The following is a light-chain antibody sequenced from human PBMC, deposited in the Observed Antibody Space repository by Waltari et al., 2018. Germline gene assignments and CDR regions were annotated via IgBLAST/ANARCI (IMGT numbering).Light chain of an antibody. Sequence: DIQMPQSPPSLSASIGDRVTITCRASQYISRYVNWYQHRPGKAPKVLIFGASTLQSGVPSRCSGSGSGTDFTLTISSLQPEDSAAYYCQQTVTSTWTFGQGTKVEIK. V-gene: IGKV1-39*01. J-gene: IGKJ1*01. CDR2: GAS. CDR1: QYISRY. CDR3: QQTVTSTWT.